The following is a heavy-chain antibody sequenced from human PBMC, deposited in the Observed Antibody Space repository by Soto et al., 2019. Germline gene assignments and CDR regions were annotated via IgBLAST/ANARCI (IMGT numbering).Heavy chain of an antibody. V-gene: IGHV3-53*05. CDR2: IKDSGAST. CDR3: AKDDSGSSYFDY. Sequence: PGGSLRLSCAASGFTVSSNYMSWVRQAPGKGLEWVSIIKDSGASTYYADSVKGRFTISRDNSKNTLYLQMNSLRAEDTAVYYCAKDDSGSSYFDYWGQGTLVTVSS. CDR1: GFTVSSNY. J-gene: IGHJ4*02. D-gene: IGHD1-26*01.